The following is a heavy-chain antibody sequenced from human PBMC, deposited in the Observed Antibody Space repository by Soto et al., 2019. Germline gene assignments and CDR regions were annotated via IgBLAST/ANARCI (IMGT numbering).Heavy chain of an antibody. CDR2: IDTSGTKI. CDR3: ASHYDMWSGYLSPVDY. CDR1: GYTFSDYY. J-gene: IGHJ4*02. D-gene: IGHD3-3*01. V-gene: IGHV3-11*01. Sequence: QVQLVESGGDLVKPGGSLRPSFAASGYTFSDYYMSWIRQAPGKGREWISYIDTSGTKIYYADSVKGRFTITRDNAKNSLYLEMNSLRDEDTAVYYCASHYDMWSGYLSPVDYWGQGTLVTVSS.